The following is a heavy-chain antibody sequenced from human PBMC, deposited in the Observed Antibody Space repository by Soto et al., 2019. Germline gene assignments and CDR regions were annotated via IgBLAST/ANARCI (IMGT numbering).Heavy chain of an antibody. CDR1: GFTFNSYG. D-gene: IGHD1-7*01. J-gene: IGHJ4*02. CDR2: TSTTGGST. V-gene: IGHV3-23*01. CDR3: VKNWASGTTLRTAFDH. Sequence: HPAGGLRLSCAASGFTFNSYGMSWVSQAPGKGLEWVSATSTTGGSTYSADSVKGRFTISRDNSQKTLYLQMNSLRVEDTAVYYCVKNWASGTTLRTAFDHWGQGTLVTVSS.